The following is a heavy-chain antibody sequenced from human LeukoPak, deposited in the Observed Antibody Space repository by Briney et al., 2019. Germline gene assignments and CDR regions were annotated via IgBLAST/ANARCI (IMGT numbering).Heavy chain of an antibody. CDR2: IIPILGIA. CDR1: GCTFSSYA. Sequence: ASVKVSRMASGCTFSSYAISWVRQAPGRGLEWMGRIIPILGIANYAQKFRGRVTITADKSTSTAYMELSSLRSEDTAVYYCATAQGAVYSGSPYAFDIWGQGTMGTVSS. CDR3: ATAQGAVYSGSPYAFDI. J-gene: IGHJ3*02. D-gene: IGHD1-26*01. V-gene: IGHV1-69*04.